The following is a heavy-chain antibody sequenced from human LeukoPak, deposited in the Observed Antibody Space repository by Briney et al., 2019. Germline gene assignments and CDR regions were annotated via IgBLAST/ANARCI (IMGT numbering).Heavy chain of an antibody. D-gene: IGHD6-13*01. Sequence: GGSLRLSCAASGFTVSSSYMSWVRQAPGKGLEWVSVIYSGGSTYYADSVKGRFTISRDNSKNTLYLQMNSLRAEDTAVYYCARGGSSSCLGYWGQGTLVTVSS. V-gene: IGHV3-53*01. CDR1: GFTVSSSY. CDR2: IYSGGST. CDR3: ARGGSSSCLGY. J-gene: IGHJ4*02.